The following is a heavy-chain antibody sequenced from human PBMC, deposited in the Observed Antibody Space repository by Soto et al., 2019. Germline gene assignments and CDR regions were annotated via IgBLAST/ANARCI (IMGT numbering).Heavy chain of an antibody. Sequence: SETLSLTCTVSGSSISSGDYYWSWIRQPPGKGLEWIGYIYYSGSTYYNPSLKSRVTISVDTSKNQFSLKLSSVTAADTAVYYCAGSGYDSIFDYWGQGTLVTVSS. V-gene: IGHV4-30-4*01. CDR1: GSSISSGDYY. D-gene: IGHD5-12*01. CDR3: AGSGYDSIFDY. CDR2: IYYSGST. J-gene: IGHJ4*02.